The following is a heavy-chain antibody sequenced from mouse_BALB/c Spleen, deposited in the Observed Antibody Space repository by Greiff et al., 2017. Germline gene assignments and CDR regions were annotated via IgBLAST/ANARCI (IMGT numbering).Heavy chain of an antibody. CDR2: ISYSGST. D-gene: IGHD1-1*01. Sequence: EVQLQQSGPGLVKPSQSLSLTCTVTGYSITSDYAWNWIRQFPGNKLEWMGYISYSGSTSYNPSLKSRISITRDTSKNQFFLQLNSVTTEDTATYYCARSDYYGSSEFFAYWGQGTLVTVSA. CDR3: ARSDYYGSSEFFAY. V-gene: IGHV3-2*02. J-gene: IGHJ3*01. CDR1: GYSITSDYA.